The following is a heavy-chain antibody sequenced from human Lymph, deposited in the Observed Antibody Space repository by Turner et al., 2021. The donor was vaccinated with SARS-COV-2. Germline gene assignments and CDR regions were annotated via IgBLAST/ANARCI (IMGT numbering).Heavy chain of an antibody. CDR2: NNSDGSRT. V-gene: IGHV3-74*01. CDR1: GFTFNIYC. D-gene: IGHD3-16*01. J-gene: IGHJ6*02. CDR3: AREDTIMITFGGVGGGMDV. Sequence: EVQLVESGGGLVHPGGSLRLSCAASGFTFNIYCMHWVRQAPGKGLVGVSRNNSDGSRTSYADSGKGRFTISRDNAKNTLYLQMNRLRTEDTAVYYCAREDTIMITFGGVGGGMDVWGQGTTVTGSS.